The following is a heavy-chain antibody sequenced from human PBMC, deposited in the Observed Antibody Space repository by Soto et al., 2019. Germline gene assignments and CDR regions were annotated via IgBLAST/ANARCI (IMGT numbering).Heavy chain of an antibody. Sequence: QVQVVESGGGVVQPGRSLRLSCAASGFTLSTYAMHWVRQAPGKGLEWLAVISYDGSRTHYAGSMEGRFTISRDTSKNTLYLQMNSLRPEDTAVYFCGREQNSGYYSTADYWGQGTLVTVSS. CDR1: GFTLSTYA. D-gene: IGHD3-22*01. J-gene: IGHJ4*02. V-gene: IGHV3-30-3*01. CDR2: ISYDGSRT. CDR3: GREQNSGYYSTADY.